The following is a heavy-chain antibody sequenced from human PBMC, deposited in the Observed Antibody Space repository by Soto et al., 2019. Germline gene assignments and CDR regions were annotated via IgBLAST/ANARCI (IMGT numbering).Heavy chain of an antibody. CDR3: ARGRWLRQSFDY. CDR2: INQSGST. V-gene: IGHV4-34*01. J-gene: IGHJ4*02. Sequence: QVQLQQWGAGLLKPSETLSLTCAVYGGSFSGYYWSWIRQPPGKGLGWIGEINQSGSTNYNPSLKSRVTISVDTSKSQFSLKLSSVTAADTAVDYCARGRWLRQSFDYWGQGTLDTVFS. D-gene: IGHD5-12*01. CDR1: GGSFSGYY.